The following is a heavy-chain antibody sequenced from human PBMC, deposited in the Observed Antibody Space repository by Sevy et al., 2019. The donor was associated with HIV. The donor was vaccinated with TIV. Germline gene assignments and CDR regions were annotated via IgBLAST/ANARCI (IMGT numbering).Heavy chain of an antibody. CDR2: ISRSGRST. Sequence: GGSLRLSCAASGLTFSTYAMNWVRQAPGKGLEWVSSISRSGRSTYSADSVEGRFTISRDNFKNTLYLQLSSLRVDDTAVYYCAKGYCDGGSCPRDYYYYGMDVWGQGTTVTVSS. V-gene: IGHV3-23*01. CDR1: GLTFSTYA. CDR3: AKGYCDGGSCPRDYYYYGMDV. D-gene: IGHD2-15*01. J-gene: IGHJ6*02.